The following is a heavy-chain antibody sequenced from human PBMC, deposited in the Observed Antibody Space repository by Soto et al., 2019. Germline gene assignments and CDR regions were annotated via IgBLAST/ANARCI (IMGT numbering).Heavy chain of an antibody. V-gene: IGHV3-23*01. CDR3: ARDLWWYLH. Sequence: EVQLLESGGGVVQPGGALRLSCAASGFTFSSHAISWVRQAPGKGLEWISSISAGSEGAYYADSVKGRFTISRDNSNNTLYLQMNSLRAEDTAVYYCARDLWWYLHWGQGTLVTVSS. CDR1: GFTFSSHA. D-gene: IGHD2-15*01. CDR2: ISAGSEGA. J-gene: IGHJ4*02.